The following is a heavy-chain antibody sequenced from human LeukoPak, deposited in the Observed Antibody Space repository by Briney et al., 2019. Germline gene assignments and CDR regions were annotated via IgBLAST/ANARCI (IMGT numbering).Heavy chain of an antibody. CDR3: AGRHTGTFEY. CDR2: VYSSGST. J-gene: IGHJ4*02. V-gene: IGHV4-59*01. D-gene: IGHD5-18*01. CDR1: GGSMSSYY. Sequence: SETLSLTCTVSGGSMSSYYWTWIRQPPGKGLEWIGYVYSSGSTNYNSSLKSRVTISVDTSKNQFSLKLSSVTAADTAVYYCAGRHTGTFEYWGQGALVTVSS.